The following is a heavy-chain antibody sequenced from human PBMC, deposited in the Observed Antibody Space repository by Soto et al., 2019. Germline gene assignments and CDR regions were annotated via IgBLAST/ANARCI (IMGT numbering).Heavy chain of an antibody. V-gene: IGHV3-30*18. J-gene: IGHJ2*01. CDR2: ISYDGSNK. CDR1: GFTFSSYG. Sequence: GGSLRLSCAASGFTFSSYGMHWVRQAPGKGLEWVAVISYDGSNKYYADSVKGRFTISRDNSKNTLYLQMNSLRAEDTAVYYCAKDSVRPAFGVGWHFDLWGRGTLVTVSS. D-gene: IGHD3-16*01. CDR3: AKDSVRPAFGVGWHFDL.